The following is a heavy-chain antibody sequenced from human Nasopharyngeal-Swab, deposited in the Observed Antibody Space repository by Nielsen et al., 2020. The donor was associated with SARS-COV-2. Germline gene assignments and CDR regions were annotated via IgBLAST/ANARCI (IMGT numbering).Heavy chain of an antibody. Sequence: GGSLRLSCAASGFTFSSYAMSWVRQAPGKGLEWVSAISGSGGSTYYADSVKGRFTISRDNSKNTLYLQMNSLRAEDTAVYYCARGDIVVVPAAILYYYYYMDVWGKGTTVTVSS. CDR1: GFTFSSYA. D-gene: IGHD2-2*02. V-gene: IGHV3-23*01. J-gene: IGHJ6*03. CDR2: ISGSGGST. CDR3: ARGDIVVVPAAILYYYYYMDV.